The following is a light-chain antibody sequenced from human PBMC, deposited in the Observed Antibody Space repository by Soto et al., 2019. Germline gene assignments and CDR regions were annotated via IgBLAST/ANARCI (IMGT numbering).Light chain of an antibody. V-gene: IGKV3-11*01. CDR1: QTVRNNY. CDR3: QQRSNWPPIT. CDR2: DAS. Sequence: EIVMTQSPATLSVSPGERATLSCRASQTVRNNYLAWYQHKPGQAPRLLIYDASNRATGIPARFSGSGSGTDFTLTISSLEPADFAVYYCQQRSNWPPITFGQGTRLEIK. J-gene: IGKJ5*01.